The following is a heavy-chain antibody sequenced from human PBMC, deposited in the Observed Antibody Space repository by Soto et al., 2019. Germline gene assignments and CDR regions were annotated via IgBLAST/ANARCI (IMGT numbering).Heavy chain of an antibody. V-gene: IGHV1-69*08. CDR1: GGTFSSYT. J-gene: IGHJ4*02. Sequence: QVQLVQSGAEVKKPGSSVKVSCKASGGTFSSYTISWVRQAPGQGLEWMGRIIPILGIANYAQKFQGRVTITADKSTNTAYMELSSLRSEDTAVYYCARDNANSSGYYGAVVLWGQGTLVTVSS. D-gene: IGHD3-22*01. CDR3: ARDNANSSGYYGAVVL. CDR2: IIPILGIA.